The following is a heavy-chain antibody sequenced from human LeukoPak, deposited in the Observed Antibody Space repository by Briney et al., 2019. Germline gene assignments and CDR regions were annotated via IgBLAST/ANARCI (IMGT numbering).Heavy chain of an antibody. V-gene: IGHV3-21*04. D-gene: IGHD2-21*02. J-gene: IGHJ4*02. CDR3: AKGSAYCGGDCYFWLDY. Sequence: PGGSLRLSCTVSGFTFNTYSLVWVRQTPGQGLEWVSSIDSDSFFIYYADSVKGRFTISRDNTKNSLYLQMNSLRAEDTALYYCAKGSAYCGGDCYFWLDYWGQGTLVTVSS. CDR1: GFTFNTYS. CDR2: IDSDSFFI.